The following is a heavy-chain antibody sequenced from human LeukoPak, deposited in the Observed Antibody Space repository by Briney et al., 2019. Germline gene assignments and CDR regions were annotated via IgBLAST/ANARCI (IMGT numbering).Heavy chain of an antibody. CDR1: GGSISSSSYY. J-gene: IGHJ1*01. V-gene: IGHV4-39*07. CDR2: INHSGST. Sequence: SETLSLTCTVSGGSISSSSYYWSWIRQPPGKGLEWIVEINHSGSTNYNPSLKSRVTISVDTSKNQFSLKLSSVTAADTAVYYCARVYSSSWYTSEYFQHWGQGTLVTVSS. CDR3: ARVYSSSWYTSEYFQH. D-gene: IGHD6-13*01.